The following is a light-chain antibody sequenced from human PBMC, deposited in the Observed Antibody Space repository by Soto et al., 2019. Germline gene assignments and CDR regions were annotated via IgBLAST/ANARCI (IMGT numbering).Light chain of an antibody. CDR3: YSYRSGSAHV. V-gene: IGLV2-14*01. Sequence: QSVLTQPASMSGSPGQSITISCTGTSSDVGGYNRVSWYQQHPDKAPKLIIYEVTNRPSGISNRFSGSKSGDTASLTISGLQAEDEADYYCYSYRSGSAHVFGTGTK. CDR2: EVT. J-gene: IGLJ1*01. CDR1: SSDVGGYNR.